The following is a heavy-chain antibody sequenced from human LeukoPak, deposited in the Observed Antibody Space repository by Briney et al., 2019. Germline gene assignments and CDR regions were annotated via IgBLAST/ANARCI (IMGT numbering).Heavy chain of an antibody. CDR3: ATEPLTVVVPAAIRHD. Sequence: GGSLRLSCAASGFTFSSYSMNWVRQAPGKGLEWVSSISSSSSYIYYADSVKGRFTISRDNAKNSLYLQMNSLRAEDAAVYYCATEPLTVVVPAAIRHDWGQGTLVTVSS. D-gene: IGHD2-2*02. CDR1: GFTFSSYS. CDR2: ISSSSSYI. V-gene: IGHV3-21*01. J-gene: IGHJ4*02.